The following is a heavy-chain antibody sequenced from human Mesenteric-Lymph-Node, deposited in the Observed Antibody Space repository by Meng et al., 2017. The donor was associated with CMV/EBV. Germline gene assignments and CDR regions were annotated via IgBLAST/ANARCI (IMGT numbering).Heavy chain of an antibody. CDR1: GDRVSSNSAA. Sequence: SGDRVSSNSAAWNWIRQSPSRGLEWLGRTYYRSKWYNDYAVSVKSRITINPDTSKNQFSLQPNSVTPEDTAVYYCARDRWAAGPFDYWGQGTLVTVSS. CDR2: TYYRSKWYN. V-gene: IGHV6-1*01. D-gene: IGHD6-13*01. CDR3: ARDRWAAGPFDY. J-gene: IGHJ4*02.